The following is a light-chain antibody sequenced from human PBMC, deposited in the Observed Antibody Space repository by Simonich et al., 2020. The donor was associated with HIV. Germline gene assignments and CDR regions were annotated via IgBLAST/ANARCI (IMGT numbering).Light chain of an antibody. J-gene: IGLJ3*02. Sequence: QSALTQPASVSGSPGQSITISCTGTSSAVGGYNYVSWYQQHPGKAPKLMIYDVSKRPSGVSNRFSGSKSANTASLTISGLQAEDEADYYCSSYTSTSTLVFGGGTKLTVL. CDR1: SSAVGGYNY. V-gene: IGLV2-14*01. CDR2: DVS. CDR3: SSYTSTSTLV.